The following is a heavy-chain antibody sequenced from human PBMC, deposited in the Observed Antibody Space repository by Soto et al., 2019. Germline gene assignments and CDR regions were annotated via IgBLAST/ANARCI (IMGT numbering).Heavy chain of an antibody. CDR1: GYSFTSYW. V-gene: IGHV5-10-1*01. CDR2: IDPSDSYT. Sequence: GESLKISCKGSGYSFTSYWISWVRQMPGKGLEWMGRIDPSDSYTNYSPSFQGHVTISADKSISTAYLQWSSLKASDTAMYYCASGIAARQYYYYYGMDVWGQGTTVTVS. D-gene: IGHD6-6*01. CDR3: ASGIAARQYYYYYGMDV. J-gene: IGHJ6*02.